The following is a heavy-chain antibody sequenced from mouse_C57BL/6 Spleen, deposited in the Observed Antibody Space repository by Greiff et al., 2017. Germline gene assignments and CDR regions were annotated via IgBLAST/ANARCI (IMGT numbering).Heavy chain of an antibody. CDR1: GFTFSSYG. Sequence: EVKVVESGGDLVKPGGSLKLSCAASGFTFSSYGMSWVRQTPDKRLEWVATISSGGSYTYYPDSVKGRFTISRDNAKNTLYLQMSSLKSEDTAMYYCARQGGSYYFDVWGTGTTVTVSS. J-gene: IGHJ1*03. CDR3: ARQGGSYYFDV. V-gene: IGHV5-6*01. CDR2: ISSGGSYT.